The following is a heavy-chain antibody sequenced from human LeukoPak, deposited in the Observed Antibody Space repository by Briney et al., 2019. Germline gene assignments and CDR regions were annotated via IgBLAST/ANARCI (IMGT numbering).Heavy chain of an antibody. J-gene: IGHJ1*01. CDR3: ARIYCSSGSCFEYFQH. D-gene: IGHD2-15*01. V-gene: IGHV3-21*01. CDR2: ISSSSSYI. Sequence: GGSLRLSCAASGFTFSSYSMNWVRQAPGKGLEWVSSISSSSSYIYYADSVKGRFTISRDNAKNSLFLQMNSLRAEDTAVYYCARIYCSSGSCFEYFQHWGQGTLVTVSS. CDR1: GFTFSSYS.